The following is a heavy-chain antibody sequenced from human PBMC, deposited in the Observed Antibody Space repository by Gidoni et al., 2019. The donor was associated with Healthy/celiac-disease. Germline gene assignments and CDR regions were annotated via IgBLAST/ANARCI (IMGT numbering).Heavy chain of an antibody. CDR3: ARDQYDFWSGYQGYFQH. V-gene: IGHV3-30-3*01. J-gene: IGHJ1*01. Sequence: QVQLVESGGGVVQPGRSLRLSCAASGFTFSSYAMHWVRQAPGKGLEWVAVISYDGSNKYYADSVKGRFTISRDNSKNTLYLQMNSLRAEDTAVYYCARDQYDFWSGYQGYFQHWGQGTLVTVSS. CDR2: ISYDGSNK. D-gene: IGHD3-3*01. CDR1: GFTFSSYA.